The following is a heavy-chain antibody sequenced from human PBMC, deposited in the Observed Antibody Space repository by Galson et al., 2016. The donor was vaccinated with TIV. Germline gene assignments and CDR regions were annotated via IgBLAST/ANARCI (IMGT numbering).Heavy chain of an antibody. J-gene: IGHJ2*01. Sequence: SVKVSCKASGYTFTGYFMHWVRQAPGQGLEWMGWINPNSGGTNYAQKFQGRVTMTRDTSISTAYMERSSLISDDAAMYFCARAPTLIVATIYWYFDLWGRGTLVTVSS. CDR1: GYTFTGYF. V-gene: IGHV1-2*02. CDR2: INPNSGGT. D-gene: IGHD5-12*01. CDR3: ARAPTLIVATIYWYFDL.